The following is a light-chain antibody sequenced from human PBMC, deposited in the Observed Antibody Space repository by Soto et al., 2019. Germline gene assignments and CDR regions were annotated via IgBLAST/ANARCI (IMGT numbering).Light chain of an antibody. Sequence: DIQMTQSPSSLSASVGDTVTITCRASQSISRYLNWYQQKPGKAPNLLIYGATSLQSGVPSRFSGSGSATDFTLTISSLQPEDFATYFCQQSYNFLFTFGHGTKVDI. CDR3: QQSYNFLFT. CDR2: GAT. V-gene: IGKV1-39*01. CDR1: QSISRY. J-gene: IGKJ3*01.